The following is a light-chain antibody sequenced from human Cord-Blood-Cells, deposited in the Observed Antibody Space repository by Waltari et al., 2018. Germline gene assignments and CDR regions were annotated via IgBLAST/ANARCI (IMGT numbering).Light chain of an antibody. Sequence: QSALTQPASVSGSPGQSITISCTGTSSDVGRYNLVSWYQQHPGKAPKLMIYEGSKRPSGFSNRFSGSKSGNTDSLTISGLQAEDEADYYCCSYAGSSNVVFGGGTKLTVL. CDR3: CSYAGSSNVV. CDR1: SSDVGRYNL. V-gene: IGLV2-23*01. CDR2: EGS. J-gene: IGLJ2*01.